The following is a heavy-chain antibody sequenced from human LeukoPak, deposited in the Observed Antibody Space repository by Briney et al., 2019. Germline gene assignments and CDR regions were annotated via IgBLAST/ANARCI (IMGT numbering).Heavy chain of an antibody. D-gene: IGHD2-2*02. CDR3: ARGNTYFDAFDI. J-gene: IGHJ3*02. V-gene: IGHV4-59*12. Sequence: SETLSLTCTVSGDSISHYYWNWIRQPPGKGLEWIGYIYHSGSTYYNPSLKSRVTISVDTSKNQFSLKLSSVTAADTAVYYCARGNTYFDAFDIWGQGTMVTVSS. CDR1: GDSISHYY. CDR2: IYHSGST.